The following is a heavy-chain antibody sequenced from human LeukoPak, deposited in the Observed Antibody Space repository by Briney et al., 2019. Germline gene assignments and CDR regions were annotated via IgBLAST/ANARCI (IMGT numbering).Heavy chain of an antibody. J-gene: IGHJ4*02. CDR2: IYYSGST. V-gene: IGHV4-31*03. CDR1: GGSISSGGYY. D-gene: IGHD2-8*01. CDR3: ARETAYCTNGVCYFYFDY. Sequence: PSQTLSLTCTVSGGSISSGGYYWSWIRQHPGKGLEWIGYIYYSGSTYYNPSLKSRVTKSVDTSKNQFSLKLSSVTAADTAVYYCARETAYCTNGVCYFYFDYWGQGTLVTVSS.